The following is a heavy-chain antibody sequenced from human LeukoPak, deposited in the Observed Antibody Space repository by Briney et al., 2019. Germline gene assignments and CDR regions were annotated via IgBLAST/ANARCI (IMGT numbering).Heavy chain of an antibody. J-gene: IGHJ4*02. CDR3: ARGPGIAAAGSFFFDY. V-gene: IGHV1-18*01. CDR1: GYTFTSYG. Sequence: WASVTVSCKASGYTFTSYGISWVRQAPGQGLEWMGWISAYNGNTNYEQKLQGRVTMTTDTSTSTAYTELRSLRSDDTAVYYCARGPGIAAAGSFFFDYWGQGTLVTVSS. CDR2: ISAYNGNT. D-gene: IGHD6-13*01.